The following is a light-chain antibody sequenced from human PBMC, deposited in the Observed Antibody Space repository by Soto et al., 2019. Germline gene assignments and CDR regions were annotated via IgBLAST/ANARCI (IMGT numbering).Light chain of an antibody. J-gene: IGLJ2*01. CDR3: GADHGSGSNFVL. CDR1: SGYSNYK. Sequence: QSVLTQPPSASASLGASVTLTCTLSSGYSNYKVDWYQQRPGKGPRFVMRVGTGGIVGSKGDGIPDRFSGLGSGLNRYLTIENIQEEDESDYHCGADHGSGSNFVLFGGGTKLTVL. V-gene: IGLV9-49*01. CDR2: VGTGGIVG.